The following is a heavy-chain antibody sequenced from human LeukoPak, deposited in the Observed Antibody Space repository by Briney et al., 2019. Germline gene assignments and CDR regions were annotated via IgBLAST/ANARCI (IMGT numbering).Heavy chain of an antibody. CDR1: GFTFSDYY. D-gene: IGHD1-26*01. Sequence: GGSLRLSRAASGFTFSDYYMSWIRQAPGKGLEWVSYISSSGSTIYYADSVKGRFTISRDNAKNSLYLQMNSLRAEDTAVYYCARGPTDSGSYGPYFDYWGQGTLVTVSS. CDR2: ISSSGSTI. V-gene: IGHV3-11*01. J-gene: IGHJ4*02. CDR3: ARGPTDSGSYGPYFDY.